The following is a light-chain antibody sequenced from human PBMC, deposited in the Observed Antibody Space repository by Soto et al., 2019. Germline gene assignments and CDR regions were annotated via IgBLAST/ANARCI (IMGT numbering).Light chain of an antibody. Sequence: DIQMTQSPSTLSASVGDRVTITCRASQTIGSWLAWYQQKPVKAPELLIYDASTLEGGVPSRFSGSGSGTEFSLTITSLQPDDFATFYCQQYSSFPRTFGQGTKVEIK. CDR2: DAS. J-gene: IGKJ1*01. V-gene: IGKV1-5*01. CDR1: QTIGSW. CDR3: QQYSSFPRT.